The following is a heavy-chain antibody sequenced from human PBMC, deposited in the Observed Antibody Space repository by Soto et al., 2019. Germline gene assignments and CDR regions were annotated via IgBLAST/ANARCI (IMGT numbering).Heavy chain of an antibody. CDR1: GFTFYNYA. V-gene: IGHV3-23*01. CDR3: AKVRDGGSWYYFDY. Sequence: EVQLLESGGGLVQPGGSLRLSCAASGFTFYNYAMSWVRQVPGKGLEWVSAINGRGDSTYYADSMKGRFTISRDNSENSLCLPRIRLGAEDTAVYYCAKVRDGGSWYYFDYWGQGTLVTVSS. J-gene: IGHJ4*02. D-gene: IGHD6-13*01. CDR2: INGRGDST.